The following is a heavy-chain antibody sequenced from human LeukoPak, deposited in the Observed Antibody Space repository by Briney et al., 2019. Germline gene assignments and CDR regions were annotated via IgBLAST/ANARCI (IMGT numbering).Heavy chain of an antibody. CDR3: ASNGDSKDYYYGMDV. J-gene: IGHJ6*02. CDR2: IIPIFGTA. CDR1: GGTFISYA. Sequence: ASVKVSCKASGGTFISYAISWVRQAPGQGLEWMGGIIPIFGTASYAQKFQGRVTITADESTSTAYMELSSLRSEDTAVYYCASNGDSKDYYYGMDVWGQGTTVTVSS. D-gene: IGHD4-11*01. V-gene: IGHV1-69*13.